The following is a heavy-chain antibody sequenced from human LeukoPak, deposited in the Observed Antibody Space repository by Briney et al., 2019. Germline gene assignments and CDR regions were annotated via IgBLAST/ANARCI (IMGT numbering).Heavy chain of an antibody. CDR2: IYYSGST. J-gene: IGHJ4*02. CDR1: GGSISTGDYY. Sequence: SSETLSLTCTVSGGSISTGDYYWSWVRQPPGKGLEYIGYIYYSGSTYYNPSLKSRITISVDTSKNQFSLKLSSVTAADTAVYYCAVGHYYHSSGYLFDSWGQGTLVTVSS. D-gene: IGHD3-22*01. V-gene: IGHV4-30-4*01. CDR3: AVGHYYHSSGYLFDS.